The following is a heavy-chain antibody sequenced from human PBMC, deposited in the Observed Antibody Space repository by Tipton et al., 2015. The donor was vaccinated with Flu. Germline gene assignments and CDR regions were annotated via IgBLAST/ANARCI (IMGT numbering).Heavy chain of an antibody. CDR1: GASISSTSYF. D-gene: IGHD2/OR15-2a*01. CDR3: ARLSLSFNAFDI. V-gene: IGHV4-39*07. Sequence: TLSLTCTVSGASISSTSYFWGWIRQPPGKGLEWIGTMYHNGGTYFNPSLKSRVTVSIDTSKKQFSLKLNSVTAADTAVYYCARLSLSFNAFDIWGQGTTVIVSS. CDR2: MYHNGGT. J-gene: IGHJ3*02.